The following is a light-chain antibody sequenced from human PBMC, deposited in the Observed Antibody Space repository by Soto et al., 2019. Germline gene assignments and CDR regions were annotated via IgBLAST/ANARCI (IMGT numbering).Light chain of an antibody. CDR1: SSNVGGNY. CDR3: AAWSDGLSGYV. V-gene: IGLV1-47*01. J-gene: IGLJ1*01. Sequence: QSVLTQPPSASGTPGQRVTISCSGSSSNVGGNYVYWFQQFPGTAPKLLIYKNNQRPSGVPDRFSGSKFDTSASLDISGLRSEDEADYYCAAWSDGLSGYVFGTGTKVTV. CDR2: KNN.